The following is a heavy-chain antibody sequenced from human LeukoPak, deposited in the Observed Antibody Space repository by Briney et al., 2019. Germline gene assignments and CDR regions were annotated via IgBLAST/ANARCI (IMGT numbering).Heavy chain of an antibody. D-gene: IGHD2-8*01. CDR3: ARQIVSYDF. Sequence: GGSLRLSCAASGFTFSSYAMSWVRQAPGKGLEWVSAISGSGGSTYYADSVKGRFTISRDNAKSSLYLQMSGLRDEDTAVYYCARQIVSYDFRGQGTLVTVSS. J-gene: IGHJ4*02. CDR2: ISGSGGST. CDR1: GFTFSSYA. V-gene: IGHV3-23*01.